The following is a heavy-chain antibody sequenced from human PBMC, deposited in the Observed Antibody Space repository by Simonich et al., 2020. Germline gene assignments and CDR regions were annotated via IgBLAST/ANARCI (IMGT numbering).Heavy chain of an antibody. CDR3: ARDSSYYAFDI. Sequence: EVQLVESGGGLVQPGGSLRLSCAASGFTFSSYSMNWVPQAPGKGLEWVSYISSSSRTIYYADSVKGRFTISRNNAKNSLYLQMNSLRAEDTAVYYCARDSSYYAFDIWGQGTMVTVSS. J-gene: IGHJ3*02. CDR1: GFTFSSYS. CDR2: ISSSSRTI. D-gene: IGHD5-12*01. V-gene: IGHV3-48*01.